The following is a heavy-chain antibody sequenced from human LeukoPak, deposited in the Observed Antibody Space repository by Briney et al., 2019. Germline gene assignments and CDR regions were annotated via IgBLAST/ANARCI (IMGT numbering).Heavy chain of an antibody. CDR1: GYTFTGYY. Sequence: ASVKVSCKASGYTFTGYYMHWVRQAPGQGLEWMGWINPNRGGTNYAQKFQGWVTMTRDTSISTAYMELSRLRSDDTAVYYCARVRFPPKTFGVDPRTDYGMDVWGQGTTVTVSS. CDR2: INPNRGGT. V-gene: IGHV1-2*04. J-gene: IGHJ6*02. CDR3: ARVRFPPKTFGVDPRTDYGMDV. D-gene: IGHD3-3*01.